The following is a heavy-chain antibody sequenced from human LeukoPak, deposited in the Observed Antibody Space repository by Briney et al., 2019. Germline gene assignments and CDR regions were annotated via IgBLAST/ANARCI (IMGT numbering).Heavy chain of an antibody. Sequence: SETLSLTCSVSGASISSYYWSWIRQPPGKGLEWIGYIYHSGSTYYNPSLKSRVTISVDRSKNQFSLKLSSVTAADTAVYYCARDSGGAWFDPWGQGTLVTVSS. CDR3: ARDSGGAWFDP. V-gene: IGHV4-59*12. D-gene: IGHD2-15*01. CDR1: GASISSYY. J-gene: IGHJ5*02. CDR2: IYHSGST.